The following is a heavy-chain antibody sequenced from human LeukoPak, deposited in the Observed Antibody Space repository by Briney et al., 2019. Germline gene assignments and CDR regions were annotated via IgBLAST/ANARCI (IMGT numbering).Heavy chain of an antibody. Sequence: SETLSLTCTVSGGSISSYYWSWIRRPPGKGLEWIGYIYCSGSTNYNPSLKSRVTISVDTSKNQFSLKLSSVTAADTAVYYCASGIAVAGTRGDYWGQGTLVTVSS. D-gene: IGHD6-19*01. J-gene: IGHJ4*02. CDR1: GGSISSYY. V-gene: IGHV4-59*01. CDR3: ASGIAVAGTRGDY. CDR2: IYCSGST.